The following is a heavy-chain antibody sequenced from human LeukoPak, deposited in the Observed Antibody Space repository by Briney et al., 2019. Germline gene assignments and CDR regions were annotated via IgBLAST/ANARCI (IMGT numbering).Heavy chain of an antibody. J-gene: IGHJ3*02. Sequence: GESLRISCKGSGYSFTSCWIGWVRQMPGKGLEWMGIIYPGDSDTRYSPSFQGQVTISADKSISTAYLQWSSLKASDTAMYYCARPGAARSLGAFDIWGQGTMVAVSS. D-gene: IGHD2-15*01. CDR1: GYSFTSCW. CDR2: IYPGDSDT. CDR3: ARPGAARSLGAFDI. V-gene: IGHV5-51*01.